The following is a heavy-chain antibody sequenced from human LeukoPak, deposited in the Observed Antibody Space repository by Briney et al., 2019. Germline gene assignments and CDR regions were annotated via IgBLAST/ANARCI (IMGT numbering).Heavy chain of an antibody. V-gene: IGHV3-48*04. CDR3: ARTAFDWSQVGGNWFDP. D-gene: IGHD3-9*01. CDR1: GFTFSSYS. J-gene: IGHJ5*02. CDR2: VSSSGSNI. Sequence: GGSLRLSCAASGFTFSSYSLNWVRQAPGKGLEWISYVSSSGSNIAYADAVEGRFTISRDNGKNSLYLQMNSLRAEDTAVYYCARTAFDWSQVGGNWFDPWGQGTLVTVSS.